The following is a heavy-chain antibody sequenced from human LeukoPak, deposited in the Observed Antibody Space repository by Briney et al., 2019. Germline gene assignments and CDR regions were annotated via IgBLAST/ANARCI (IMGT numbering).Heavy chain of an antibody. D-gene: IGHD2-2*01. Sequence: GGSLRLSCAASGFTFSSYAMSWVRQATGKGLEWVSAIGTAGDTYYPGSVKGRFTISRENAKNSLYLQMNSLRAGDTAVYYCARGCSSTSCYPHYYYYGMDVWGQGTTVTVSS. CDR1: GFTFSSYA. CDR2: IGTAGDT. CDR3: ARGCSSTSCYPHYYYYGMDV. J-gene: IGHJ6*02. V-gene: IGHV3-13*01.